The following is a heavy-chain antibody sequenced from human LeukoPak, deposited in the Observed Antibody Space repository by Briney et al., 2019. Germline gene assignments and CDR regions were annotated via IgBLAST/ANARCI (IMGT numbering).Heavy chain of an antibody. CDR1: GGTFISYA. Sequence: SVKVSCKASGGTFISYAISWVRQAPGQGLEWMGGIIPIFGTGNYAQKFQGRVTLTADKSTSTAYMELSSLRSEDTAVYYCARGGIAMVRGVIITPGGYVYWGQGTLVTVSS. D-gene: IGHD3-10*01. J-gene: IGHJ4*02. CDR2: IIPIFGTG. V-gene: IGHV1-69*06. CDR3: ARGGIAMVRGVIITPGGYVY.